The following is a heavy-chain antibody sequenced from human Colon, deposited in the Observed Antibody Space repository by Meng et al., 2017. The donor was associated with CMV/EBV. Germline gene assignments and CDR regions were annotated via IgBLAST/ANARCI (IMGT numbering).Heavy chain of an antibody. Sequence: GESLKISCVVSGISVSGNYMTWVRQAPGKGLEWLSVIYSTGRTFYADSAKGRFTISRDTSQNTVYLQMDTLRVEDTAMYYCARVSSAGLALDVWGQETMVTVSS. CDR3: ARVSSAGLALDV. CDR2: IYSTGRT. D-gene: IGHD6-19*01. J-gene: IGHJ3*01. V-gene: IGHV3-53*01. CDR1: GISVSGNY.